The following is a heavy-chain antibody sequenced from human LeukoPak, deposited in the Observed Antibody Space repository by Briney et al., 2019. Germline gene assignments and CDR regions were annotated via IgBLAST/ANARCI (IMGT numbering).Heavy chain of an antibody. Sequence: ASVKVSCKASGYTFTSNYIHWVRQAPGQGLEWMGMIYPRDGSTSYAQKFQGRVTMTRDTSISTAYMELSRLRSDDTAVYYCARDLGGYCSGGSCYSTAGGWFDPWGQGTLVTVSS. CDR3: ARDLGGYCSGGSCYSTAGGWFDP. J-gene: IGHJ5*01. CDR2: IYPRDGST. V-gene: IGHV1-2*02. D-gene: IGHD2-15*01. CDR1: GYTFTSNY.